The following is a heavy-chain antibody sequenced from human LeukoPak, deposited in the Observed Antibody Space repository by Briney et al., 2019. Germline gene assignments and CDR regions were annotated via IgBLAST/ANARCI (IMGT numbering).Heavy chain of an antibody. CDR3: VRAPNYSGSGSFFSDY. CDR2: ISGYNSNT. J-gene: IGHJ4*02. CDR1: GYSFTSYG. Sequence: ASVKVSCKASGYSFTSYGISWVRQAPGQGLEWMGWISGYNSNTRYAQKVQDRVTVTTDTSTNTGYMELRSLRSDDTAVYYCVRAPNYSGSGSFFSDYWGQGTLVTVSS. D-gene: IGHD3-10*01. V-gene: IGHV1-18*01.